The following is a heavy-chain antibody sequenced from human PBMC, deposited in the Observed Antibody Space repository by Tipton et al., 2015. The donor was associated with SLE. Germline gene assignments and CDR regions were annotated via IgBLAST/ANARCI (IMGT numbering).Heavy chain of an antibody. CDR2: IYHSGST. V-gene: IGHV4-39*01. J-gene: IGHJ2*01. D-gene: IGHD7-27*01. Sequence: TLSLTCTVSAGPITSCSYYWAWNRQPPGKGREWIGTIYHSGSTYYNPSLKSRVTISVDTFKNQFSLKLRSVTAADTAVYYCASLGMDYYFDLWGRGTLVTVSS. CDR1: AGPITSCSYY. CDR3: ASLGMDYYFDL.